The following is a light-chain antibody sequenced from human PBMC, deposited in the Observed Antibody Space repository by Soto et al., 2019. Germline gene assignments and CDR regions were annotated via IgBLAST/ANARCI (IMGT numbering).Light chain of an antibody. CDR2: AAS. J-gene: IGKJ1*01. CDR3: QQLNSYLRT. Sequence: DIQLTQSPSFLSASVGDRVTITCRASQGISSYLAWYQQKPGKASKLLIYAASTLQSGVPSRFSGSGSGTEFTLTISSLQPEDFATYYCQQLNSYLRTFGQGTKVEIK. V-gene: IGKV1-9*01. CDR1: QGISSY.